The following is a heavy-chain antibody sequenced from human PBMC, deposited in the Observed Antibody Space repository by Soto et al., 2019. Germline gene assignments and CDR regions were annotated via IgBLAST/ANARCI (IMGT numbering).Heavy chain of an antibody. J-gene: IGHJ6*02. D-gene: IGHD2-15*01. CDR1: GGSISSSSYY. Sequence: PSETLSLTCTVSGGSISSSSYYWGWIRQPPGKGLEWIGSIYYSGSTYYNPSLKSRVTISVDTSKNQFSLKLSSVTAADTAVYYCARHDGGPATPYYYYGMDVWGQGTTVTSP. CDR3: ARHDGGPATPYYYYGMDV. V-gene: IGHV4-39*01. CDR2: IYYSGST.